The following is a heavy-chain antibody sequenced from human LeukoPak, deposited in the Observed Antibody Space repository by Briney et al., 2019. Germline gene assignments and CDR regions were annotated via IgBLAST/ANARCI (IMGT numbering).Heavy chain of an antibody. D-gene: IGHD6-13*01. Sequence: PGGSVRLFCAASGFSFSSYAMSGVRHAPGEGLECVSAISGSGGSRYYADSVKGRFTSSTNNLKNTLYLQMNSLRAEDTAVYYCAKEGRVAAAGSFDYWGQGTLVTVSS. V-gene: IGHV3-23*01. CDR2: ISGSGGSR. J-gene: IGHJ4*02. CDR3: AKEGRVAAAGSFDY. CDR1: GFSFSSYA.